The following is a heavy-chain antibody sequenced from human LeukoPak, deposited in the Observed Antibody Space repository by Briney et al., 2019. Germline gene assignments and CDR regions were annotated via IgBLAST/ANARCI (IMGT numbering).Heavy chain of an antibody. CDR1: GGSISSGGYY. CDR3: ARDRPSDSSSWYYYYGMDV. CDR2: IYYSGST. D-gene: IGHD6-13*01. V-gene: IGHV4-31*03. J-gene: IGHJ6*04. Sequence: SQTLSLTCTVSGGSISSGGYYWSWIRQHPGKGLEWIGYIYYSGSTYYNPSLKSRVTISVDTSKNQFPLKLSSVTAAGTAVYYCARDRPSDSSSWYYYYGMDVWGKGTTVTVFS.